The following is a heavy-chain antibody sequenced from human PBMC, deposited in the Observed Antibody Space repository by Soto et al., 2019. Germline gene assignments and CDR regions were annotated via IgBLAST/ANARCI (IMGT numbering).Heavy chain of an antibody. D-gene: IGHD6-13*01. CDR3: ARLTAAAGPFVDY. V-gene: IGHV4-59*01. Sequence: QVQLQESGPGLVKPSETLSLTCTVSGGSISSYYWSWIRQPPGKGLEWIGYIYYSGSTNYNPSLKSRVTISVDTSKNQFSLKLSSVTAADTAVYYCARLTAAAGPFVDYWGQGTLVTVSS. CDR1: GGSISSYY. CDR2: IYYSGST. J-gene: IGHJ4*02.